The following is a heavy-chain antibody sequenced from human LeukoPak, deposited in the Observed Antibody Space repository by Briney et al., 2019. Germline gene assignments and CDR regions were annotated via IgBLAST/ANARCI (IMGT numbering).Heavy chain of an antibody. CDR1: GYTFTGYY. D-gene: IGHD3-16*02. Sequence: ASVRVSCKASGYTFTGYYMHWERQAPGQGLEWMGWINPNSGGTNYAQKFQGWVTMTRDTSISTAYMELSRLRSDDTAVYYCARATSEYYDYVWGSYRPLYYFDYWGQGTLVTVSS. J-gene: IGHJ4*02. CDR3: ARATSEYYDYVWGSYRPLYYFDY. CDR2: INPNSGGT. V-gene: IGHV1-2*04.